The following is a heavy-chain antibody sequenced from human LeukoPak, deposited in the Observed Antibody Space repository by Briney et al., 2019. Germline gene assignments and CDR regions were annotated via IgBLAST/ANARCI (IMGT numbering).Heavy chain of an antibody. CDR2: IKQDGSEK. CDR1: GFTFSSYW. D-gene: IGHD3-10*01. V-gene: IGHV3-7*01. J-gene: IGHJ4*02. Sequence: GGPLRLSCAASGFTFSSYWMSWVRQAPGKGLEWVANIKQDGSEKYYVDSVKGRFTISRDNAKNSLYLQMNSLRAEDTAVYYCARDRSKGSGSYCSDWGQGTLVTVSS. CDR3: ARDRSKGSGSYCSD.